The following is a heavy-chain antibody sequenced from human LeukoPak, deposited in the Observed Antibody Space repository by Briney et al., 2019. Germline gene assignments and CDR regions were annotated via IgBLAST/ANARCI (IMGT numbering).Heavy chain of an antibody. J-gene: IGHJ4*02. CDR3: AKSRSGVSSCYNY. D-gene: IGHD2-15*01. Sequence: PGGSLRLSCAASGFTFSSYSMNWVRQAPGKGLEWVSAISGSDDNTYYADSVRGRFTISRDNSKNTLYLQMNSLRAEDTAIYFCAKSRSGVSSCYNYWGQGTLVTVSS. CDR2: ISGSDDNT. V-gene: IGHV3-23*01. CDR1: GFTFSSYS.